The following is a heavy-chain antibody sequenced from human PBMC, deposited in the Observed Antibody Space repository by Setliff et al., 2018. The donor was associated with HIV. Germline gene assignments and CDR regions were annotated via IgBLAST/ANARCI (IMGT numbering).Heavy chain of an antibody. Sequence: PSETLSLTCSVSGGSIDNNKYYWTWIRQPPGKGLEWTGSIYHTGRTYYNRSLESRLTISIDTSKNQFSLKLTSATAADTAMYYCASRIYYYDESRVLREEGFVPGGQGTLVTVS. CDR1: GGSIDNNKYY. V-gene: IGHV4-39*01. CDR2: IYHTGRT. CDR3: ASRIYYYDESRVLREEGFVP. D-gene: IGHD3-22*01. J-gene: IGHJ5*02.